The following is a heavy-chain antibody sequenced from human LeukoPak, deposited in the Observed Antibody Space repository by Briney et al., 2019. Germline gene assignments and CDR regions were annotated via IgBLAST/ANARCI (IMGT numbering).Heavy chain of an antibody. CDR3: ARAVPLARGVNYYDY. V-gene: IGHV3-13*01. Sequence: GGSLRLSCAASGFTFSSSDMHWVRQATGKGLEWVSAIGTTGDTYYPGSVKGRFTISRENARNSFYLQMNSLRVGDTAVYYCARAVPLARGVNYYDYWGQGTLVTVSS. J-gene: IGHJ4*02. D-gene: IGHD3-10*01. CDR1: GFTFSSSD. CDR2: IGTTGDT.